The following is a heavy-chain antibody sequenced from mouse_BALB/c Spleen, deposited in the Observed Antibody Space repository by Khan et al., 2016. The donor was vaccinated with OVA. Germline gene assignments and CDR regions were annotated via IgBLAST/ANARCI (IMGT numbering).Heavy chain of an antibody. CDR2: IRSKANNPAT. J-gene: IGHJ4*01. V-gene: IGHV6-6*01. Sequence: EVKLEESGGGLMQPGGSMKLSCAASGFTFSDAWMDWVRQSPEKGLEWVAEIRSKANNPATYYSESVRGRFTISRDDSTSSVYLQMNSLRAEDAGISYSTSNYVRYYCSMDYWGQGTSVTVSS. CDR3: TSNYVRYYCSMDY. CDR1: GFTFSDAW. D-gene: IGHD1-1*01.